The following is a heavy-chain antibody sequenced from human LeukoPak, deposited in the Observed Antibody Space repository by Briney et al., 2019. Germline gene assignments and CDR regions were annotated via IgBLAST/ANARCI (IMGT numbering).Heavy chain of an antibody. CDR1: GFTFSSHW. J-gene: IGHJ4*02. CDR3: ARSPTVVTPFDY. V-gene: IGHV3-21*01. CDR2: ISSSSSYI. Sequence: PGGSLRLSCAASGFTFSSHWMHWVRQAPGKGLVWVASISSSSSYIYYADSVKGRFTISRDNAKNSLYLQMNSLRAEDTAVYYCARSPTVVTPFDYWGQGTLVTVSS. D-gene: IGHD4-23*01.